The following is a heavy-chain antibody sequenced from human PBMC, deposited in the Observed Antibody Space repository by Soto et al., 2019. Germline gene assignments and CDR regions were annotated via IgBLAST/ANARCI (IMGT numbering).Heavy chain of an antibody. CDR2: IYPGDSDT. J-gene: IGHJ6*02. V-gene: IGHV5-51*01. Sequence: PGESLKISCKGSGYRFTSYWIGWVRQMPGKGLEWMGIIYPGDSDTRYSPSLQGQVTISADKFISTAYLQWSSLRASDSAMYYCARGTNYGMDVWGQGTTVTVSS. CDR1: GYRFTSYW. CDR3: ARGTNYGMDV.